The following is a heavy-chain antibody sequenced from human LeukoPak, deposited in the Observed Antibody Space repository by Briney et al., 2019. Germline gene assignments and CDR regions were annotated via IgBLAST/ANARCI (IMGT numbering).Heavy chain of an antibody. CDR1: GVSIKNGDYF. J-gene: IGHJ5*02. V-gene: IGHV4-30-4*01. CDR3: ARALRAVSPNWFDP. D-gene: IGHD6-19*01. CDR2: IYYSGSA. Sequence: ASETPSLTCTVSGVSIKNGDYFWSWIRQSPGKGLEWIGYIYYSGSAYYNPSLKSRVSISVDTSANQFSLHLSSVTAADTAVYYCARALRAVSPNWFDPWGQGTLVTVSS.